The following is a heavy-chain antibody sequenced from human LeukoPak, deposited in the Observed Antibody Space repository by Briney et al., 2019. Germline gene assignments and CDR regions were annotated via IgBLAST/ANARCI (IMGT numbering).Heavy chain of an antibody. CDR1: GFTFSNSY. D-gene: IGHD2/OR15-2a*01. V-gene: IGHV3-7*01. CDR3: ARNCNFDTHDY. J-gene: IGHJ4*02. Sequence: GGSLRLSCAASGFTFSNSYMSWVRQAPGKGLEWVATIKEDGSAKYYVDSVRGRFSISRDNAKNSLYLQMNSLSAEDTAVYYCARNCNFDTHDYWGQGTLVTVSS. CDR2: IKEDGSAK.